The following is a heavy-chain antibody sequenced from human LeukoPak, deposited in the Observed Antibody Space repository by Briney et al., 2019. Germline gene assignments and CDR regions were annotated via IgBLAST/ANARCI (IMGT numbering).Heavy chain of an antibody. CDR2: IYYSATT. V-gene: IGHV4-39*01. D-gene: IGHD3-22*01. CDR3: ARSSGYLFDP. CDR1: GGSISSSSYY. J-gene: IGHJ5*02. Sequence: SETLSLTCSVSGGSISSSSYYWGWIRQPPGKGLEWIGGIYYSATTYYNPSLKSRVSISVDTSKNQFSLKLSSVSAADTAVYYCARSSGYLFDPWGQGILVTVSS.